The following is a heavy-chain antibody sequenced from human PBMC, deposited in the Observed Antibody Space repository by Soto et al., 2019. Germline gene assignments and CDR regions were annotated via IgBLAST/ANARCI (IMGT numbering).Heavy chain of an antibody. J-gene: IGHJ4*02. D-gene: IGHD6-19*01. CDR3: ARYMAEGFFDS. CDR2: INAGSGHT. V-gene: IGHV1-3*01. CDR1: GYTFTDYG. Sequence: QVQLVQSGAEVKKPGASVKVSCKASGYTFTDYGVHWVRQGPGQRLEWMGWINAGSGHTKYSQKFQDRVSITRDTSASTAYMELSSLRSEDTAVYYCARYMAEGFFDSWGQGSLVTVSS.